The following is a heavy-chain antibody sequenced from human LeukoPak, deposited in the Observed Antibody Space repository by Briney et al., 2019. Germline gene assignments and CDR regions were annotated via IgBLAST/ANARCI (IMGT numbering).Heavy chain of an antibody. J-gene: IGHJ4*02. CDR2: IRGDGRAT. CDR3: ARAYCGGDCAPDY. CDR1: GFIFTDYW. V-gene: IGHV3-74*01. D-gene: IGHD2-21*01. Sequence: GGSMRLSCAASGFIFTDYWMHWVRQAPGKELVWVARIRGDGRATTYADSVKGRFTISRDNAMSTVFLQMNSLRAEDTAVYYCARAYCGGDCAPDYWGQGTLVTVSS.